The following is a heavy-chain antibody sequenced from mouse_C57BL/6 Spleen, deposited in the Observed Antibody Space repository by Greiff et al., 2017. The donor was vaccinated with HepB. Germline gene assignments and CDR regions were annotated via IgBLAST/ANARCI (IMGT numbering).Heavy chain of an antibody. CDR1: GYTFTSYW. Sequence: QVQLKESGAELVKPGASVKMSCKASGYTFTSYWITWVKQRPGQGLEWIGDIYPGSGSTNYNEKFKSKATLTVDTSSSTAYMQLSSLTSEDSAVYYCAITTVVADFDYWGQGTTLTVSS. J-gene: IGHJ2*01. CDR3: AITTVVADFDY. D-gene: IGHD1-1*01. CDR2: IYPGSGST. V-gene: IGHV1-55*01.